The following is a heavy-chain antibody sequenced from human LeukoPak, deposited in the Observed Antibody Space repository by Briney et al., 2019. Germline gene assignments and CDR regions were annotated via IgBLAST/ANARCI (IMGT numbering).Heavy chain of an antibody. J-gene: IGHJ4*02. CDR1: GYRFTNYW. D-gene: IGHD3-16*01. Sequence: GESLKISCKGSGYRFTNYWIGWVRQMPGKGLEWMGIIYPGDSDTRYSPSFQGQVTISADKSISTAYLQWSSLKASDTAMYYCARPGQLGEYTPYYFDYWGQGTLVTVSS. CDR3: ARPGQLGEYTPYYFDY. V-gene: IGHV5-51*01. CDR2: IYPGDSDT.